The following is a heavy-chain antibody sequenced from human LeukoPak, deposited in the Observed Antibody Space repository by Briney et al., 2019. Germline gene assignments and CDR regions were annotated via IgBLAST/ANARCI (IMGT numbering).Heavy chain of an antibody. Sequence: GASVKVSCKASGGTFSSYAISWVRQAPGQGLEWMGGIIPIFGTANYAQKFQGRVTITTDESTSTAYMELSSLRSEDTAVYYCARVYYDSSGYYREYFQHWGQGTLVTVSS. D-gene: IGHD3-22*01. CDR3: ARVYYDSSGYYREYFQH. J-gene: IGHJ1*01. CDR2: IIPIFGTA. CDR1: GGTFSSYA. V-gene: IGHV1-69*05.